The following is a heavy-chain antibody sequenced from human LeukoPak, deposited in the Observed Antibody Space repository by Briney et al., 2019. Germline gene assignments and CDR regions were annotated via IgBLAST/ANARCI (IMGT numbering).Heavy chain of an antibody. Sequence: ASVKVSCKASGYTFTSYDIKWVRQATGQGLEWMGWMNPNSGNTGYAQKFQGRVTMTRNTSISTAYMELSSLRSEDTAVYYCARSPSDILTGYYTVYFDYWGQGTLVTVSS. CDR3: ARSPSDILTGYYTVYFDY. CDR2: MNPNSGNT. D-gene: IGHD3-9*01. V-gene: IGHV1-8*01. J-gene: IGHJ4*02. CDR1: GYTFTSYD.